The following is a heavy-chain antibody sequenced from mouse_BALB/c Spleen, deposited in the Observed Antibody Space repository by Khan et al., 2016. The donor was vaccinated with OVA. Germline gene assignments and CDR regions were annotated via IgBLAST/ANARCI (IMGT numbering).Heavy chain of an antibody. CDR2: ISSVGDYT. D-gene: IGHD1-1*02. CDR3: SSHLSGAIDY. Sequence: EVQLVESGGDLVKPGGSLKLSCAASGFTFSSYSMSWVRQTPDKRLEWVTTISSVGDYTYYPDSVKGRFTISRDNAKNTPYLQMSSLKSEDTAMYYCSSHLSGAIDYWGQGNLVTVSA. CDR1: GFTFSSYS. J-gene: IGHJ3*01. V-gene: IGHV5-6*01.